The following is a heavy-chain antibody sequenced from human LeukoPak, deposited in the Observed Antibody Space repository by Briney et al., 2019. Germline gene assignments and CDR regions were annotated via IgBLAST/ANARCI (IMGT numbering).Heavy chain of an antibody. CDR1: GFPFSDFA. V-gene: IGHV3-64*01. J-gene: IGHJ4*02. CDR3: ARVQGTGEYDY. CDR2: IGSNAGVT. Sequence: GGPLRLSCVATGFPFSDFAVGWVRSAQGKGLEFVSAIGSNAGVTYYANSVKGRFTISRDNSKNTLYLQMGSLRVEDMAVYFCARVQGTGEYDYWGQGTLVTVSS. D-gene: IGHD2/OR15-2a*01.